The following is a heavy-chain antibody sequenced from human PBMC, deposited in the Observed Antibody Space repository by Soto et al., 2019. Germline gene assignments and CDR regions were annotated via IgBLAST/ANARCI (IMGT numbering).Heavy chain of an antibody. Sequence: QAQLVQSGPEVKKPGASVKVSCKASGYTFSSYGISWVRQAPGQGLEWLGWISPYDDDTKYAQNLQGRVRMTTDTSTXKVYMDLRSLRSDDTAIYYCARGGYYDSSGSRNYHYYGMDVWGQGTTVTVSS. D-gene: IGHD3-22*01. CDR2: ISPYDDDT. V-gene: IGHV1-18*01. J-gene: IGHJ6*02. CDR3: ARGGYYDSSGSRNYHYYGMDV. CDR1: GYTFSSYG.